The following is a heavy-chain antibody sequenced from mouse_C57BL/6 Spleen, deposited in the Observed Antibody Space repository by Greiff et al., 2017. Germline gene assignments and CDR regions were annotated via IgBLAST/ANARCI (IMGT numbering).Heavy chain of an antibody. J-gene: IGHJ2*01. D-gene: IGHD1-1*01. V-gene: IGHV1-69*01. CDR3: ARLGSSSYLGY. CDR1: GYTFTSYW. CDR2: VEPSDSYT. Sequence: QVQLQQPGAELVMPGASVKLSCKASGYTFTSYWMHWVKQRPGQGLEWIGEVEPSDSYTNYNQKFKGKSTLTGDKSSSTAYMQLSSLTSEDSAVYYCARLGSSSYLGYWGQGTTLTVSS.